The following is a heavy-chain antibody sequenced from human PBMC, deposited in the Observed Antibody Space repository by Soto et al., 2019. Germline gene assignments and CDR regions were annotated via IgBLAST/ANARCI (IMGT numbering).Heavy chain of an antibody. CDR3: AKGSSNYPH. Sequence: GRSLRLSCAASGFTFSTYAMSWVRQAPGKGLEWVSAISGSGGSTYYADSVKGRFTISRDNSKSTLYLQMNSLRAEDTAVYYCAKGSSNYPHWGQGTLVTVSS. CDR1: GFTFSTYA. V-gene: IGHV3-23*01. CDR2: ISGSGGST. J-gene: IGHJ4*02. D-gene: IGHD4-4*01.